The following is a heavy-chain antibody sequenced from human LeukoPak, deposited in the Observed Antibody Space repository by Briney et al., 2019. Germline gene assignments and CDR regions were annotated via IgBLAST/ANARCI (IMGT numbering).Heavy chain of an antibody. J-gene: IGHJ4*02. Sequence: GSVKVSCKASGYTFTSYGISWVRQAPGQGLEWMGWISAYNGNTNYAQKLQGRVTMTTDTSTSTAYMELRSLRSDDTAVYYCARDYGVLRYFDWLLPFDYWGQGTLVTVSS. CDR3: ARDYGVLRYFDWLLPFDY. CDR2: ISAYNGNT. D-gene: IGHD3-9*01. CDR1: GYTFTSYG. V-gene: IGHV1-18*01.